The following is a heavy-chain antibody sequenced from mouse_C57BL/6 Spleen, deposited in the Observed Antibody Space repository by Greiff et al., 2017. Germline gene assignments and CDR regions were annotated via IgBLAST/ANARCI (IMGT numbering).Heavy chain of an antibody. J-gene: IGHJ1*03. CDR1: GFTFSSYG. Sequence: EVKLMESGGDLVKPGGSLKLSCAASGFTFSSYGMSWVRQTPDQSLEWVATIRSGGSYTYYPDSVKGRFTISRDNAKNTLYLQMSSLKSEDTAMYYCARPSTVVARDGYFDVWGTGTTVTVSS. CDR2: IRSGGSYT. V-gene: IGHV5-6*01. D-gene: IGHD1-1*01. CDR3: ARPSTVVARDGYFDV.